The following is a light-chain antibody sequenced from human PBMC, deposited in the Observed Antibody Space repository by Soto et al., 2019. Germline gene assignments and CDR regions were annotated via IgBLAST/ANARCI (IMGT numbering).Light chain of an antibody. J-gene: IGLJ2*01. Sequence: QSALTQPASVSGSPGQSITISCTGTSSDVGGSNYVSWYQQHPGKAPKLMIYDVSNRPSGVSDRFSGSKSGNTASLTISGLQAEDAADYSCSSYTISRTHVVFGGWTTLTVL. V-gene: IGLV2-14*01. CDR3: SSYTISRTHVV. CDR1: SSDVGGSNY. CDR2: DVS.